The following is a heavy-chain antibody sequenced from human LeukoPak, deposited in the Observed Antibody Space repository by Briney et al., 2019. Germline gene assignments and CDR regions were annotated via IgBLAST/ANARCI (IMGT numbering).Heavy chain of an antibody. D-gene: IGHD3-3*01. V-gene: IGHV1-18*01. CDR1: GYTFTSYG. CDR2: ISAYNGNT. CDR3: ARVPFWSGYQSFDY. J-gene: IGHJ4*02. Sequence: ASVTVSCKASGYTFTSYGISWVRQAPGQGLEWMGWISAYNGNTNYPQKLQGRVTMTTDTSTSTAYMELRSLRSDDTAVYYCARVPFWSGYQSFDYWGQGTLVTVSS.